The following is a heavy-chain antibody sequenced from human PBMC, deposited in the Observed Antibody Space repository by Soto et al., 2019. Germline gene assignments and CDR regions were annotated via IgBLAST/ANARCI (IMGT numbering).Heavy chain of an antibody. D-gene: IGHD6-19*01. J-gene: IGHJ4*02. CDR3: ARGYSSGPDY. CDR1: GLTFSSYA. CDR2: ISYDGSNK. Sequence: GGSLRLSCAASGLTFSSYAMHWVRQAPGKGLEWVAVISYDGSNKYYADSVKGRFTISRDNSKNTLYLLMNSLSTEDTAVYYCARGYSSGPDYWGQGTLVTVSS. V-gene: IGHV3-30-3*01.